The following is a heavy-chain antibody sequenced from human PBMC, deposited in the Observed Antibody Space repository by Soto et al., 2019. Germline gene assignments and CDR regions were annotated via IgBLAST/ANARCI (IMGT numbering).Heavy chain of an antibody. CDR2: INHSGST. D-gene: IGHD5-12*01. V-gene: IGHV4-61*01. Sequence: QVQLQESGPGLVKPSETLSLTCTVSGGSVSSVSYYWSWIRQPPGKGLEWIGEINHSGSTNYNPSLKSRVTISVDTSKNQFSLKLSSVTAADTAVYYCARKIVATIGWRSYYYYGMDVWGQGTTVTVSS. CDR3: ARKIVATIGWRSYYYYGMDV. J-gene: IGHJ6*02. CDR1: GGSVSSVSYY.